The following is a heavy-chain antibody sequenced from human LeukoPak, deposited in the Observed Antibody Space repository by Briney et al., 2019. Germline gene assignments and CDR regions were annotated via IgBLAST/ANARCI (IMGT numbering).Heavy chain of an antibody. J-gene: IGHJ4*02. V-gene: IGHV4-39*01. CDR3: ASQPTTVIGVDY. Sequence: SETLSLTCTVSAGSISNADYYWGWIRQPPGKGLEWIGSINYSGTTYYNPSLKTRVTMSVDTSKNQFSLKLSSVTAADTAVYYCASQPTTVIGVDYWGQGTLVIVSS. D-gene: IGHD4-11*01. CDR1: AGSISNADYY. CDR2: INYSGTT.